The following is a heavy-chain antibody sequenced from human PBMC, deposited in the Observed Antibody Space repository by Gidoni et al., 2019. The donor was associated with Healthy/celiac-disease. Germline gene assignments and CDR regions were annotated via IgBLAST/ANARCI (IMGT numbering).Heavy chain of an antibody. V-gene: IGHV3-21*01. J-gene: IGHJ4*02. Sequence: EVQLVESGGGLVKPGGSLRLSCAASGFAFSSYSMNWVRQAPGKGLEWVSSISSSSSYIYYADSVKGRFTISRDNAKNSLYLQMNSLRAEDTAVYYCARDPPSSYGGNSGTFDYWGQGTLVTVSS. CDR3: ARDPPSSYGGNSGTFDY. CDR2: ISSSSSYI. D-gene: IGHD4-17*01. CDR1: GFAFSSYS.